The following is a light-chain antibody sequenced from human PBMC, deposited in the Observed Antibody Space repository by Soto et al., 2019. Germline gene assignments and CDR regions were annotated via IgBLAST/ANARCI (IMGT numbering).Light chain of an antibody. Sequence: DIHMTQSPSTLSASVGDRFTITCRASQSISRWLEWYQQKPGKAPKLLIYDASSLESGVPSRFRGSGSGTEFTLTISSLQPDDFETYYCQQYNSYSWTFGQGTKVDIK. J-gene: IGKJ1*01. V-gene: IGKV1-5*01. CDR1: QSISRW. CDR3: QQYNSYSWT. CDR2: DAS.